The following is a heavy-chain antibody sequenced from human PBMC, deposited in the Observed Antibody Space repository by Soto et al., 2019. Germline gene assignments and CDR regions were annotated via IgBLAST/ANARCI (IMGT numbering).Heavy chain of an antibody. Sequence: GGSLRLSCAASGFTFSDYYMSWIRQAPGKGLEWVSYISSSGSTIYYADSVKGRFTISRDNAKNSLYLQMNSLRAEDTAVYYCARERWGDPDRIVYYYYYYMDVWGKGTTVTVSS. V-gene: IGHV3-11*01. D-gene: IGHD2-21*02. J-gene: IGHJ6*03. CDR2: ISSSGSTI. CDR1: GFTFSDYY. CDR3: ARERWGDPDRIVYYYYYYMDV.